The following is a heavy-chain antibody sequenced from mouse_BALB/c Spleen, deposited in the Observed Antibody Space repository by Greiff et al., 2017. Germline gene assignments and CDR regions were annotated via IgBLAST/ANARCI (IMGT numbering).Heavy chain of an antibody. CDR1: GFTFTDYY. CDR2: IRNKANSYTT. Sequence: EVQVVESGGGLVQPGGSLRLSCATSGFTFTDYYMSWVRQPPGKALEWLGFIRNKANSYTTEYSASVKGRFTISRDNSQSILYLQMNTLRAEDSATYYCARDKEGYDTGDAMDYWGQGTSVTVSS. J-gene: IGHJ4*01. D-gene: IGHD2-14*01. V-gene: IGHV7-3*02. CDR3: ARDKEGYDTGDAMDY.